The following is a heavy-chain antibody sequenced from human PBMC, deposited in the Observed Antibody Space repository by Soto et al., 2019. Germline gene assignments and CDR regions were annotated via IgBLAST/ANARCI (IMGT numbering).Heavy chain of an antibody. D-gene: IGHD4-17*01. CDR3: ASDRIETTSNYYYVMAC. CDR1: GGTFSSYA. V-gene: IGHV1-69*13. CDR2: IIPIFGTA. J-gene: IGHJ6*02. Sequence: SVKVSCKASGGTFSSYAISWVRQAPGQGLEWMGGIIPIFGTANYAQKFQGRVTITADESTSTAYMELSSLRSEDTAVYYCASDRIETTSNYYYVMACWGQGTTVTVSS.